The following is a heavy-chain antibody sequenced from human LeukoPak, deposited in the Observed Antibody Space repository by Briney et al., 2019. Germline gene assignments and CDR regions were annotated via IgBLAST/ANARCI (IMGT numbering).Heavy chain of an antibody. CDR3: VGLLYSGWYLTY. D-gene: IGHD6-19*01. V-gene: IGHV4-61*01. CDR2: IYYSGST. Sequence: SETLSLTCTVSGGSVSSGSYYWSWIRQPPGKGLEWIGYIYYSGSTNYNPSLKSRVTISVDTSKNQFSLKLSSVTAADTAVYYCVGLLYSGWYLTYWGQGTLVTVSS. CDR1: GGSVSSGSYY. J-gene: IGHJ4*02.